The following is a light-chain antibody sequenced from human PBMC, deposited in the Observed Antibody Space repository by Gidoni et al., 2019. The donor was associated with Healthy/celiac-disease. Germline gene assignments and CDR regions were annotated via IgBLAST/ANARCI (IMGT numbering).Light chain of an antibody. CDR2: WAS. CDR3: QQYYSTHRT. V-gene: IGKV4-1*01. CDR1: QSVLYSSNNKNY. Sequence: DIVMTQSPDSLAVSLGERATINCKSSQSVLYSSNNKNYLAWYQQKPGQPPKLLIYWASTRESGVPDRFSGSGSGTDFTLTISSLQAEDVAVYYCQQYYSTHRTFGQGTKVESK. J-gene: IGKJ1*01.